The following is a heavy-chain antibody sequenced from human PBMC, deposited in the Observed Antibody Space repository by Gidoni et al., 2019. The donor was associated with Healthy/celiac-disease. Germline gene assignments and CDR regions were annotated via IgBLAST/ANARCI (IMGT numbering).Heavy chain of an antibody. J-gene: IGHJ4*02. CDR3: ARDNYYYPDFDY. Sequence: QVQLVESGGGVVQPWRSLRLSCSASGFTVSSYARHWVRQAPGKGLEWVAVISYDGSNKYYADSVKGRCTISRDNSKNTLYLQMNSRRAEDTAVYDCARDNYYYPDFDYWGQGTLVTVSS. CDR2: ISYDGSNK. V-gene: IGHV3-30-3*01. D-gene: IGHD3-10*01. CDR1: GFTVSSYA.